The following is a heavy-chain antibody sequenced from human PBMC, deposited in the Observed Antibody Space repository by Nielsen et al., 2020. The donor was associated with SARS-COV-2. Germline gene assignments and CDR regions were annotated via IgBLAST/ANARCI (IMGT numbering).Heavy chain of an antibody. CDR2: ISWNSGSI. Sequence: SLRLSCAASGFTFDDYAMHWVRQAPGKGLEWVSGISWNSGSIGYADSVKGRFTISRDNAKNSLYLQMNSLRAEDTALYYCAKLGVGATWGADYYGMDVWGQGTTVTVSS. J-gene: IGHJ6*02. D-gene: IGHD1-26*01. CDR3: AKLGVGATWGADYYGMDV. CDR1: GFTFDDYA. V-gene: IGHV3-9*01.